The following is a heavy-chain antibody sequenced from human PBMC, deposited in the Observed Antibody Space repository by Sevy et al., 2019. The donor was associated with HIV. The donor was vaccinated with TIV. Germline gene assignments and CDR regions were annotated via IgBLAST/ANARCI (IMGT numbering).Heavy chain of an antibody. Sequence: ASVKVSCKASGGSYAISWVRQAPGQGLEWMGGIILIFGTANYAQKFQGRVTITADESTNTAYMERSSLRSEDTAVYYCAGGAAAGLGGWFDPWGQGTLVTVSS. J-gene: IGHJ5*02. V-gene: IGHV1-69*13. CDR1: GGSYA. CDR2: IILIFGTA. D-gene: IGHD3-16*01. CDR3: AGGAAAGLGGWFDP.